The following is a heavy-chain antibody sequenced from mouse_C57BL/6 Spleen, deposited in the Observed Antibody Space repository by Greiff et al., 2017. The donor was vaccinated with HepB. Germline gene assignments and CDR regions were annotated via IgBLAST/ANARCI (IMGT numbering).Heavy chain of an antibody. CDR2: IDPNSGGT. CDR1: GYTFTSYW. V-gene: IGHV1-72*01. J-gene: IGHJ4*01. D-gene: IGHD1-1*01. CDR3: ARGGDYYGSSYGGGYYAMDY. Sequence: QVQLQQPGAELVKPGASVKLSCTASGYTFTSYWMHWVKQRPGRGLEWIGRIDPNSGGTKYNEKFKSKATLTVDKPSSTAYMQLSSLTSEDSAVYYCARGGDYYGSSYGGGYYAMDYWGQGTSVTVSS.